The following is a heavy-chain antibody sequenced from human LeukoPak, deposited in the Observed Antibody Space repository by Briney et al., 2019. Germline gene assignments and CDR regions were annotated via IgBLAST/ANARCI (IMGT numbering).Heavy chain of an antibody. Sequence: WASVKVSCTASGYTFTSYGISWVRQAPGQGLEWMAWINPNSGGTNYAQKFQGRVTMTRDTSISTAYMELRRLRSDDTAVYYCAASSFSSSWYYFDYWGQGTLVTVSS. J-gene: IGHJ4*02. D-gene: IGHD6-13*01. V-gene: IGHV1-2*02. CDR3: AASSFSSSWYYFDY. CDR2: INPNSGGT. CDR1: GYTFTSYG.